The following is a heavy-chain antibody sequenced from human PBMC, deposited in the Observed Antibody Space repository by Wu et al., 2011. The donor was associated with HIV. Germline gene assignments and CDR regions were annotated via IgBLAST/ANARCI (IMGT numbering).Heavy chain of an antibody. CDR2: INPNSGGT. Sequence: SVKVSCKASGYTFSDYYMHWVRRAPGQGLEWMGWINPNSGGTDFAPKFQGRLTLTRDASFTTVYMELSRLRSEDTAVYYCVRGYCSGDNCYLPFDVFDIWGQGTMVTVSS. CDR3: VRGYCSGDNCYLPFDVFDI. D-gene: IGHD2-15*01. J-gene: IGHJ3*02. V-gene: IGHV1-2*02. CDR1: GYTFSDYY.